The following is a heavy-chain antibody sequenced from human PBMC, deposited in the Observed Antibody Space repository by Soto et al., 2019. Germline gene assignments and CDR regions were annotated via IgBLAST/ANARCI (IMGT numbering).Heavy chain of an antibody. CDR3: ARDRGRNYGMDV. V-gene: IGHV4-31*03. Sequence: SETLSLTCTVSGGSMSSGNYYWSWIRQHPGKGLEWIGYIYYSGSTYYNPSLKSRATISSDTSKNRFSLKLGSVTAADTAVYYCARDRGRNYGMDVWGQGTTVTVSS. CDR1: GGSMSSGNYY. D-gene: IGHD5-12*01. J-gene: IGHJ6*02. CDR2: IYYSGST.